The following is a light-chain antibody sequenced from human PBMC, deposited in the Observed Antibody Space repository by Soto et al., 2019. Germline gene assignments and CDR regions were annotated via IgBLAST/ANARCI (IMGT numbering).Light chain of an antibody. V-gene: IGKV3-20*01. CDR3: QQYGYSPIT. CDR2: GAS. Sequence: EVVLTQSPGTLSFSPGERATLSFRAGQSVSSNYLAWYQQKPGQAPKLLIYGASSRATGIPDKFSGSGSGTDFTLTIDGLEPEDFAVYYCQQYGYSPITFGQGTRLEIK. J-gene: IGKJ5*01. CDR1: QSVSSNY.